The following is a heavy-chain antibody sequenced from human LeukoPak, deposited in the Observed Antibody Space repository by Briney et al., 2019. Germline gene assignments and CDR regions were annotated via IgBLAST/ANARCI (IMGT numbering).Heavy chain of an antibody. CDR1: GYTFTSYG. Sequence: ASVKVSCKASGYTFTSYGISWVRQAPGQGLEWMGWISAYNGNTNYAQKLQGRVTMTTDTSTSTAYMELRSLRSDDTAVYYCARESRYYYDSSGYPHFDYWGQGTLVTVSS. CDR3: ARESRYYYDSSGYPHFDY. D-gene: IGHD3-22*01. J-gene: IGHJ4*02. V-gene: IGHV1-18*01. CDR2: ISAYNGNT.